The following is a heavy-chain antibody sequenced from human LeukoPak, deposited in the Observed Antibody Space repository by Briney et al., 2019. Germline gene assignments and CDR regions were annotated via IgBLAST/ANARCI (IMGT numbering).Heavy chain of an antibody. CDR1: GFTFSSYS. CDR2: ISSSSSYI. CDR3: ARASRRRAEWFGESYSNNWFDL. V-gene: IGHV3-21*01. Sequence: PGGSLRLSCAASGFTFSSYSMNWVRQAPGKGPEWVSSISSSSSYIYYADSVKGRFTISRDNAKNSLYLQMNSLRAEDTAVYYCARASRRRAEWFGESYSNNWFDLWGQGTVVTVSS. D-gene: IGHD3-10*01. J-gene: IGHJ5*02.